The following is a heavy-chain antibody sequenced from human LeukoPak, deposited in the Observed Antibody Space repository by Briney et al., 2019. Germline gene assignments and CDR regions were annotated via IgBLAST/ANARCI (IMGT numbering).Heavy chain of an antibody. CDR3: ARGDTAMVYYFDY. J-gene: IGHJ4*02. CDR2: INSDGSTT. D-gene: IGHD5-18*01. CDR1: GFTFSSFW. V-gene: IGHV3-74*01. Sequence: TGGSLRLSCAGSGFTFSSFWMHWVRQAPGKGLVWVSHINSDGSTTSYGDSVKGRFTISRDNAKNTLYLQMNSLRAEDTAVYYCARGDTAMVYYFDYGGQGTLVTASS.